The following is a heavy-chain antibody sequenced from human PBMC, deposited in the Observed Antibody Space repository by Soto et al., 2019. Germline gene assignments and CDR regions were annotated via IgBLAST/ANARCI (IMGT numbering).Heavy chain of an antibody. CDR3: AKSEPYGSGSYYFDY. J-gene: IGHJ4*02. V-gene: IGHV3-23*01. CDR1: GFTFSRNA. D-gene: IGHD1-26*01. Sequence: EVQLLESGGGLVQPGGSLRLSCAASGFTFSRNAMSWVRQAPGKGLEWVSGISGGGGATYYADSVKGRFTISRDNSKHTLYLQMNGLRAEDTAIYYCAKSEPYGSGSYYFDYWGQGTLVTVSS. CDR2: ISGGGGAT.